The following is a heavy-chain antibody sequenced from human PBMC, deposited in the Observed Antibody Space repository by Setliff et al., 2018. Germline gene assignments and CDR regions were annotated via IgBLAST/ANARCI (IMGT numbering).Heavy chain of an antibody. V-gene: IGHV1-18*01. CDR2: XXXXXXXX. CDR3: ARDRKEIVVKPPAASLDY. J-gene: IGHJ4*02. CDR1: GYAFGSSG. Sequence: ASVKVSCKASGYAFGSSGISWVRQAPGQGXEXXXXXXXXXXXXVXAQKFQGRXXMTTDTSTTTAYMEVRSLRSDDTAVYYCARDRKEIVVKPPAASLDYWGQGTQVTVSS. D-gene: IGHD2-2*01.